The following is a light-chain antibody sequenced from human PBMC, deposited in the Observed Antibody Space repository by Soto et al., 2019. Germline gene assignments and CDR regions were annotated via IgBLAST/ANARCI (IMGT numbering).Light chain of an antibody. CDR1: QDIRNA. J-gene: IGKJ2*01. CDR3: LQDYNYPYT. Sequence: ALQMTQSPSSLSVSVGARVTITCRASQDIRNALGWYQQKPGKAPKLLIYGTSNLQSGVPSRFSGSGSGTDFTLTISSLQPEDFATYYCLQDYNYPYTFGQGTKLEIK. CDR2: GTS. V-gene: IGKV1-6*01.